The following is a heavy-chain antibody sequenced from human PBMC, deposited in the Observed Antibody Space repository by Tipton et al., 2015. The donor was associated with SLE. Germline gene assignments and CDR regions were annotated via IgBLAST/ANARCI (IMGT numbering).Heavy chain of an antibody. D-gene: IGHD2-21*02. V-gene: IGHV3-48*04. Sequence: SLRLSCAASGFTFSSYSMNWVRQAPGKGLEWVSYISSSGSTIYYADSVKGRFTISRDNAKNSLYLQMNSLRAEDTAVYYCARARDCGGDCRYFQHWGQGTLVTVSS. J-gene: IGHJ1*01. CDR3: ARARDCGGDCRYFQH. CDR2: ISSSGSTI. CDR1: GFTFSSYS.